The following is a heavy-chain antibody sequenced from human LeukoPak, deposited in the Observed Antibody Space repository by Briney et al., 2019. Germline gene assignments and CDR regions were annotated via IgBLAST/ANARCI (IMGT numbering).Heavy chain of an antibody. D-gene: IGHD6-13*01. CDR2: IYYSGST. J-gene: IGHJ4*02. CDR3: ARTCGQLAHFDY. Sequence: PQTLSLTCTVSGGSISSGGYYWSWIRQRPGKGLEWIGYIYYSGSTYYNPSLKSRVTISVDTSKNQFSLKLSSVTAADTAVYYCARTCGQLAHFDYWGQGTLVTVSS. CDR1: GGSISSGGYY. V-gene: IGHV4-31*03.